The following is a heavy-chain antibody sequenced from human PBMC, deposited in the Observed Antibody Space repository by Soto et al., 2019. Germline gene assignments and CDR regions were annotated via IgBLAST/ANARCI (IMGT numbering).Heavy chain of an antibody. CDR3: AREGIAESGPNYYDF. D-gene: IGHD6-13*01. CDR1: GFTFKHNA. CDR2: ISYDGSTK. Sequence: QVQLVESGGGVVQPGRSLTILCTASGFTFKHNAMHWIRQAPGKGLEWVADISYDGSTKNYADSVKGRFTISRDNSKNTLSLQMSALKGEDTAIYYCAREGIAESGPNYYDFWGQGTLVAVSS. J-gene: IGHJ4*02. V-gene: IGHV3-30-3*01.